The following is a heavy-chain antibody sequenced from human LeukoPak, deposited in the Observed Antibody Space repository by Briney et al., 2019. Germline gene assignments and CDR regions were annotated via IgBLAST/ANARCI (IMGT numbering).Heavy chain of an antibody. CDR3: GIRDTSDYYVF. CDR2: TGSNGVT. V-gene: IGHV3-23*01. J-gene: IGHJ4*02. D-gene: IGHD3-22*01. Sequence: PGGSLRLSCTGSGFTFRTYAFSWVRQAPRKGLEWVSATGSNGVTYYADSVKGRFTISRDNSNNALYLQMNGLRADDTAVYYCGIRDTSDYYVFWGQGTLVTVSS. CDR1: GFTFRTYA.